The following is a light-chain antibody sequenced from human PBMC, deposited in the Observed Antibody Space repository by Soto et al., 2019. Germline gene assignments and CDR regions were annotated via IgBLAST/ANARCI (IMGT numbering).Light chain of an antibody. V-gene: IGKV1-39*01. J-gene: IGKJ1*01. CDR1: QSISSY. CDR3: QQSYSTPWT. Sequence: DIQMTQSPSSLSASVGDRVTITCRASQSISSYLNWYQQKPGKAPKLLIYAASSLQSGVPSRFSGIGSGTDFTLTISSLQPEDFATYNCQQSYSTPWTFGQGTKVEIK. CDR2: AAS.